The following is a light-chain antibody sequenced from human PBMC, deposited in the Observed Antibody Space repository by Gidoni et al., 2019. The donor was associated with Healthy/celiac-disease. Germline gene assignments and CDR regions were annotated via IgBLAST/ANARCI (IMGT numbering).Light chain of an antibody. CDR3: QQSYSTPLS. J-gene: IGKJ2*03. CDR2: AAS. CDR1: QSISSY. V-gene: IGKV1-39*01. Sequence: SQMTQSPSSLSASVGDRVTLTCRASQSISSYLNWYQQKPWKAPKLLIYAASSLQSGVPSRFSGSGSGTDFTFTISSLQPADFATYYCQQSYSTPLSFGQGTKLEIK.